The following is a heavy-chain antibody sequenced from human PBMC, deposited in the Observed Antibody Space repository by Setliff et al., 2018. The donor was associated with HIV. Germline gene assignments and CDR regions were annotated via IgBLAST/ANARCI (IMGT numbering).Heavy chain of an antibody. V-gene: IGHV4-34*01. D-gene: IGHD3-22*01. CDR3: ARHPYYYDSSGYHAPNWFDP. CDR2: INHRGSI. Sequence: SETLSLTCAIYGGPFSGYFWIWIRQPPGKGLEWIGEINHRGSIYYNSSLKSRVTIAVDTSKNQFSLNLSAVTAADTAVYYCARHPYYYDSSGYHAPNWFDPWGQGTLVTVSS. J-gene: IGHJ5*02. CDR1: GGPFSGYF.